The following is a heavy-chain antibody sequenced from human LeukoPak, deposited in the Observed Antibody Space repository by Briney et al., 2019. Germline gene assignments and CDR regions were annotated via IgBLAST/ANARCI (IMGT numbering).Heavy chain of an antibody. Sequence: GGSLRLSCAASGFTFSSYSMNWVRQAPGEGLEWVSSISSSSSYIYYADSVKGRFTISRDNAKNSLYLQMNSLRAEDTAVYYCAKDSYSGYNRAGFDPWGQGTLVTVSS. CDR2: ISSSSSYI. D-gene: IGHD5-12*01. J-gene: IGHJ5*02. CDR3: AKDSYSGYNRAGFDP. CDR1: GFTFSSYS. V-gene: IGHV3-21*04.